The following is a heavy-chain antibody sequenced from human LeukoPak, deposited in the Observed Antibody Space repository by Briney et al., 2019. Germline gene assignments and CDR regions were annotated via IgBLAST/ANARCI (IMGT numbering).Heavy chain of an antibody. CDR3: ARDHCSSTSCYGYHYDYGMDV. D-gene: IGHD2-2*01. Sequence: GGSLRLSCAASGFTFSSYTMHWVRHAPRKGLERVSVISYDGSNKYYADSVKSRFTISRDNSTNTLYLPMNSLRAEDTAVYYCARDHCSSTSCYGYHYDYGMDVWGQGAAVTVSS. CDR1: GFTFSSYT. V-gene: IGHV3-30-3*01. J-gene: IGHJ6*02. CDR2: ISYDGSNK.